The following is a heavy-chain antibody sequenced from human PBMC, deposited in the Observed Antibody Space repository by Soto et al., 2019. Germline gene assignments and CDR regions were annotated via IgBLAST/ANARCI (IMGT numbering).Heavy chain of an antibody. J-gene: IGHJ4*02. CDR3: ARDYSSYGPFDY. D-gene: IGHD5-18*01. V-gene: IGHV3-48*01. Sequence: GTSLKLCCAASGFTFSIYNMNWVRQALGKGLELVSYISSSSSTIYYADSVKGRFTISRDNAKNSLYLQMNSLRAEDTAVYYCARDYSSYGPFDYWGQGA. CDR1: GFTFSIYN. CDR2: ISSSSSTI.